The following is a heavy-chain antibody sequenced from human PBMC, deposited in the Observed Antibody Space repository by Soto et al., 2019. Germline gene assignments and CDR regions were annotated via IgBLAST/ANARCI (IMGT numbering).Heavy chain of an antibody. Sequence: QVQLQESGPGLVKPSETLSLTCTVSGGSISSYYWSWIRQPPGKGLEWIGYIYYSGSTNYNPSLKSRVTISVDTSKNQFSLKLSSVTAADTAVYYCARFNLMSLQREGGLDYWGQGTLVTVSS. V-gene: IGHV4-59*01. D-gene: IGHD1-1*01. CDR1: GGSISSYY. CDR2: IYYSGST. J-gene: IGHJ4*02. CDR3: ARFNLMSLQREGGLDY.